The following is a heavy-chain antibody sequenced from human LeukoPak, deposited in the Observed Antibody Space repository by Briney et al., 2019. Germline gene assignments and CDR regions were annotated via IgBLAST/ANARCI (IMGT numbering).Heavy chain of an antibody. Sequence: GGSLRLSCAASGFTFSSYAMSWVRQAPGKGLEWVSAISGSGGSTYYADSVKGRFTISRDNSKNTLYLQMNSLRAEDTAVYFCAKRVVGVPYYFDYWGQGTLVTVSS. D-gene: IGHD2-15*01. J-gene: IGHJ4*02. CDR3: AKRVVGVPYYFDY. CDR2: ISGSGGST. CDR1: GFTFSSYA. V-gene: IGHV3-23*01.